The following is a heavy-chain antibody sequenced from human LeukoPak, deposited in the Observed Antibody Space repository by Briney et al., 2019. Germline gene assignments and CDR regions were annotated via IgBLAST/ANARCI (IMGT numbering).Heavy chain of an antibody. J-gene: IGHJ4*02. CDR1: GYTFTGYY. Sequence: ASVKVSCKASGYTFTGYYMHWVRQAPGQGLEWMGWINPNSGGTNYAQKFQGRVTMTRDTSISTAYMELSRLRSDDTAVYYCAREEGSTDYPESRPVPSEVHDDYWGQGTLVTVSS. CDR2: INPNSGGT. V-gene: IGHV1-2*02. D-gene: IGHD5-12*01. CDR3: AREEGSTDYPESRPVPSEVHDDY.